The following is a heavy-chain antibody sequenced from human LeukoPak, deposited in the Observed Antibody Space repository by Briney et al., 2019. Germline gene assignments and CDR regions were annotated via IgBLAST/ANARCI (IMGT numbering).Heavy chain of an antibody. J-gene: IGHJ6*03. CDR2: ISSSGSTI. CDR1: GFTFSSYE. CDR3: ARLVDYYYYMDV. Sequence: QTWGSLRLSCAASGFTFSSYEMNWVRQAPGKGLEWVSYISSSGSTIYYADSVKGRFTISRDNAKNSLYLQMNSLRAEDTAVYYCARLVDYYYYMDVWGRGTTVTISS. V-gene: IGHV3-48*03.